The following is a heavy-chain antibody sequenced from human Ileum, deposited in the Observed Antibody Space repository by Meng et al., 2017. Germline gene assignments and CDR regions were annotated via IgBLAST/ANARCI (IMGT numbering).Heavy chain of an antibody. CDR3: AKVIDTAMVYYFDY. V-gene: IGHV4-59*01. J-gene: IGHJ4*02. CDR2: IYYSGTT. D-gene: IGHD5-18*01. CDR1: GGSISNYY. Sequence: QVHRQASGPGRVKPSETLSLTCTGSGGSISNYYWTWIRQPPGKGLEWIGYIYYSGTTNYNPSLKSRVIISVDTSKNQFSLKLSSVTAADTAVYYCAKVIDTAMVYYFDYWGQGTLVTVSS.